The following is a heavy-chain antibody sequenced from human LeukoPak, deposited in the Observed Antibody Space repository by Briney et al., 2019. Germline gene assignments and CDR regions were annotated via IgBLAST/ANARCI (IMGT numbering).Heavy chain of an antibody. J-gene: IGHJ5*01. V-gene: IGHV4-59*08. CDR1: GGPISSYY. CDR2: IYYSGST. CDR3: ARHETDNWFDS. D-gene: IGHD2-21*02. Sequence: PSETLSLTCTVSGGPISSYYWSWIRQPPGKGLEWIGYIYYSGSTNYNPSLKSRVTISVDTSKNQFSLKLSSVTAADTAVYYCARHETDNWFDSWGQGTLVTVSS.